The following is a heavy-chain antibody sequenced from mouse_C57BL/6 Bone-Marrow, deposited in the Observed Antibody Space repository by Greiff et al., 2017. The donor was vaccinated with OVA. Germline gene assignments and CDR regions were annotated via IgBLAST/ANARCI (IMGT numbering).Heavy chain of an antibody. CDR1: GYTFTSYT. CDR2: INPSSGYT. V-gene: IGHV1-4*01. D-gene: IGHD3-1*01. CDR3: ERDSGDN. J-gene: IGHJ2*01. Sequence: QVQLQQSGAELARPGASVKMSCKASGYTFTSYTMHWVKQRPGQGLEWIGYINPSSGYTKYNQKFKDKATLTADKSSSTASMQLSSLTSEDSAVYYGERDSGDNWGQGTTLTVSS.